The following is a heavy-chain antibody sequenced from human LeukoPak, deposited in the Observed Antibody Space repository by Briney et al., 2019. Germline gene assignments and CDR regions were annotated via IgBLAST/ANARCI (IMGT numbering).Heavy chain of an antibody. CDR2: LYSDGRT. CDR3: ARGGGYYPIDY. J-gene: IGHJ4*02. Sequence: GGSLRLSCAASGFTVNINYMNWVRQAPGKGLEWVSVLYSDGRTYYADSVKGRFTISRDTSKNTLYLQVNSLRAEDTAIYYCARGGGYYPIDYWGQGTLVTVSS. CDR1: GFTVNINY. D-gene: IGHD1-26*01. V-gene: IGHV3-53*01.